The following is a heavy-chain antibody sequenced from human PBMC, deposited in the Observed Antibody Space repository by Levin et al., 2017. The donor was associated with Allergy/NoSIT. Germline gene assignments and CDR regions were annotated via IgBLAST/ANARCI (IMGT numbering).Heavy chain of an antibody. CDR1: GGSVSSGTYY. J-gene: IGHJ6*02. D-gene: IGHD5/OR15-5a*01. Sequence: PSETLSLTCSVSGGSVSSGTYYWSWIRRPPGKGLEWIGYINYRGVTKYNPSLKSRVTISVDTSKNEFSLKVTFVTAADTAVYYCARNRIIVSGGNDYYYGMDVWGQGTTVTVSS. CDR2: INYRGVT. V-gene: IGHV4-61*01. CDR3: ARNRIIVSGGNDYYYGMDV.